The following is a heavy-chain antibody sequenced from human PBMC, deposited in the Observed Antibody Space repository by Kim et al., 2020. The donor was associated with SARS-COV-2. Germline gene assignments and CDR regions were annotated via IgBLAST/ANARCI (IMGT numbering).Heavy chain of an antibody. V-gene: IGHV2-5*01. J-gene: IGHJ5*02. Sequence: NSPSLKSRLTITKDTSKNQVVLTMTNMDPVDTATYYCANLTVAVNWFDPWGQGTLVTVSS. D-gene: IGHD6-19*01. CDR3: ANLTVAVNWFDP.